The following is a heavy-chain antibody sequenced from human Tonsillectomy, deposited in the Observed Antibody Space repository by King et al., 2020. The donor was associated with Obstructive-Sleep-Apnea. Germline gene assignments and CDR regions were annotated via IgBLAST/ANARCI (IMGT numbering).Heavy chain of an antibody. V-gene: IGHV3-48*04. CDR3: ARDSSWVFAF. J-gene: IGHJ4*02. CDR1: RFSFSQYS. Sequence: VQLVESGGGLVQPGGSLRLSCAAARFSFSQYSLNWVLQAPGKGLEWISYIHPLSDTYYSDPLKGRFTISRDNAKNSVYLHMNDLRAEDTAVYYCARDSSWVFAFWGQGTLVTVSS. D-gene: IGHD6-6*01. CDR2: IHPLSDT.